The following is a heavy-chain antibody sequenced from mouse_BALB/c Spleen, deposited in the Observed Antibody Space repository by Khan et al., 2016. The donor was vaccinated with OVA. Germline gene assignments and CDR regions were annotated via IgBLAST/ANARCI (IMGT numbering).Heavy chain of an antibody. V-gene: IGHV5-17*02. Sequence: VQLKESGGGLVQPGGSRKLSCAASGFTFSSFGMHWVRQAPKKGLEWVAYISSGRSTIYYVDTAKGRFTISRDNPKNTLFLQMTSLRSEDTAMYYCARSGGNFHWYFDVWGAGTSVTVSS. CDR2: ISSGRSTI. J-gene: IGHJ1*01. CDR3: ARSGGNFHWYFDV. D-gene: IGHD2-1*01. CDR1: GFTFSSFG.